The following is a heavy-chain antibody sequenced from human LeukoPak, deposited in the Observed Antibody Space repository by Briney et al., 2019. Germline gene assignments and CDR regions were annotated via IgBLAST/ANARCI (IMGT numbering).Heavy chain of an antibody. CDR3: ARHRVGATRYYYYMDV. D-gene: IGHD1-26*01. V-gene: IGHV4-38-2*02. J-gene: IGHJ6*03. Sequence: SETLSLTCTVSGCSISSGYYWGWIRQPPGKGLEWIGSIYHSGRTFYNPSLKSRVTISVDTSKNQFSLKLSSVTAADTAVYYCARHRVGATRYYYYMDVWGKGTTVTVSS. CDR1: GCSISSGYY. CDR2: IYHSGRT.